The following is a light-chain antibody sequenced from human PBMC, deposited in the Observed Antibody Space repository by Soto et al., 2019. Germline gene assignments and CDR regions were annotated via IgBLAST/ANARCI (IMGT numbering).Light chain of an antibody. J-gene: IGKJ4*01. CDR1: QGISSY. CDR2: AAS. Sequence: DIQLTQSPSFMSASVGDRVTITCRASQGISSYLAWYQQKPGKDPKLLIYAASTLQSGVPSRFSGSGSGTEFNLTISRLQTEDFATYECQQLNSYTLTFGGGTKVDIK. CDR3: QQLNSYTLT. V-gene: IGKV1-9*01.